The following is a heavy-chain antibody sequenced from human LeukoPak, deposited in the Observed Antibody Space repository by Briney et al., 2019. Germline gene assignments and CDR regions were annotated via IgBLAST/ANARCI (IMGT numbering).Heavy chain of an antibody. CDR2: ISYDGSNK. CDR1: GFTFSSYG. Sequence: GGSLRLSCAASGFTFSSYGMHWVRQAPGKGLEWVAVISYDGSNKYYADSVKGRFTIPRDNSKNTLYLQMNSLRAEDTAVYYCAKDLYSSGWSVGDYWGQGTLVTVSS. J-gene: IGHJ4*02. D-gene: IGHD6-19*01. V-gene: IGHV3-30*18. CDR3: AKDLYSSGWSVGDY.